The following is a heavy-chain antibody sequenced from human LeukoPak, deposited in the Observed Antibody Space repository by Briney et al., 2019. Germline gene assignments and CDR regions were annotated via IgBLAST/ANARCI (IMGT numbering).Heavy chain of an antibody. J-gene: IGHJ3*02. Sequence: PSETLSLTCTVSGGSISSSSYYWGWIRQPPGKGLEWIGSIYYSGSTYYNPSLKSRVTISVDTSKNQFSLKLSSVTAADTAVYYCARSLSLRYAFDIWGQGTMVTVSS. V-gene: IGHV4-39*01. CDR3: ARSLSLRYAFDI. CDR1: GGSISSSSYY. CDR2: IYYSGST.